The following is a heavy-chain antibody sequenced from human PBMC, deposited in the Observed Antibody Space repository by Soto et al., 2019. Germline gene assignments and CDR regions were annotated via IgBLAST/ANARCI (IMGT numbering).Heavy chain of an antibody. CDR3: ARHAVVAAHYYYCMDV. CDR2: IDPSDSYT. J-gene: IGHJ6*02. V-gene: IGHV5-10-1*01. D-gene: IGHD2-15*01. CDR1: GYSFTSYW. Sequence: GASLEIYRKGSGYSFTSYWTSWMRQMTGKGLEWMGRIDPSDSYTNYSPSFQGHVTISADKSISTAYLQWSSLKASDTAMYYCARHAVVAAHYYYCMDVWCQGTTFTISS.